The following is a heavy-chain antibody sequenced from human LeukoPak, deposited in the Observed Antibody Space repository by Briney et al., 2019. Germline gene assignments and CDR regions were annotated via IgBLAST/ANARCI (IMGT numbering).Heavy chain of an antibody. CDR3: AKDPTTVASGNYMDV. CDR1: GFTFSSYG. V-gene: IGHV3-33*06. Sequence: GGSLRLSCAASGFTFSSYGMHWVRQAPGKGLEWVAVIWYDGSNKYYADSVKGRFTISRDNSKNTLYLQMNSLRAEDTAVYYCAKDPTTVASGNYMDVWGKGTTVTVSS. J-gene: IGHJ6*03. D-gene: IGHD4-17*01. CDR2: IWYDGSNK.